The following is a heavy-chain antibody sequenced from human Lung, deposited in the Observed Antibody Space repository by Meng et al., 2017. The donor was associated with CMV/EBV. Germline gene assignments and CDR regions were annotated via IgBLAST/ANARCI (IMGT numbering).Heavy chain of an antibody. CDR2: IYSGGIT. V-gene: IGHV3-53*01. CDR3: ARGGGGGDLLYYYYGMDV. J-gene: IGHJ6*02. Sequence: GGSXRLXXAASAFTVSSNYMSWVRQAPGKGLEWVSVIYSGGITYYAGSVKGRFTISRDNSKNTLYLQMNSLRAEDTAVYYCARGGGGGDLLYYYYGMDVWGQGXTVTVSS. CDR1: AFTVSSNY. D-gene: IGHD2-21*02.